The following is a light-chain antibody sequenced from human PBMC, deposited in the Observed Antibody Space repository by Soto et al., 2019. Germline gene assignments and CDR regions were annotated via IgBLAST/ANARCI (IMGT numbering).Light chain of an antibody. CDR2: GES. J-gene: IGKJ1*01. CDR3: QQYGSSPRT. V-gene: IGKV3-20*01. CDR1: QSVSSSY. Sequence: EIVLTQSPGALSLSPGERATLSCGASQSVSSSYLAWYQQKPGQAPRLLIYGESTRATGIPDRFSGSGSGTDFTLTISRLEPEDFAVYYCQQYGSSPRTFGQGTKVEIK.